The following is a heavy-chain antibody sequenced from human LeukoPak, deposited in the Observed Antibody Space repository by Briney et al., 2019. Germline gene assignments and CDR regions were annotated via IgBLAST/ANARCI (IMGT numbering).Heavy chain of an antibody. D-gene: IGHD3-16*01. V-gene: IGHV3-74*01. CDR3: TRGGSYGDL. Sequence: GGSLRLSCEASGFTFRSYWMHWVRQTPGRGLVWVSSLKSDGSSRTYADSVKDRFTISRDNTKNTLYLQMSSLIAADTAVYYCTRGGSYGDLWGQGTLVTVSS. CDR2: LKSDGSSR. CDR1: GFTFRSYW. J-gene: IGHJ4*02.